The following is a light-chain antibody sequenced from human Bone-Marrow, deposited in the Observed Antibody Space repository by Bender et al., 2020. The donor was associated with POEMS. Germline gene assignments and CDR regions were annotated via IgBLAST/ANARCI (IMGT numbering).Light chain of an antibody. J-gene: IGLJ3*02. Sequence: SYVLTQPPSVSVAPRKTASITCGGNNIGRKSVHWYQQKPGQAPVLVVYDDSDRPSGIPERFSGSNSGNTATLTISGVEAGDEADYYCQVWDSNSDQQVFGGGTKLTVL. V-gene: IGLV3-21*03. CDR1: NIGRKS. CDR2: DDS. CDR3: QVWDSNSDQQV.